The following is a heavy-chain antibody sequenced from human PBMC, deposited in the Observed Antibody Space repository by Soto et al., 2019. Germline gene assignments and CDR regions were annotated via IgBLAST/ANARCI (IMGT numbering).Heavy chain of an antibody. V-gene: IGHV4-39*01. CDR1: GGSISSSPYY. D-gene: IGHD2-8*02. CDR3: ARLTAVGGVGDC. Sequence: QLQVQESGPGLVKPSETLSLTCSVSGGSISSSPYYWGWIRQPPGKGLEWIARISFSGNTDDNPSLKSRVTRTAAPSRKALSPPRSRATAAETAVYYCARLTAVGGVGDCWGQGTLVTVSS. CDR2: ISFSGNT. J-gene: IGHJ4*02.